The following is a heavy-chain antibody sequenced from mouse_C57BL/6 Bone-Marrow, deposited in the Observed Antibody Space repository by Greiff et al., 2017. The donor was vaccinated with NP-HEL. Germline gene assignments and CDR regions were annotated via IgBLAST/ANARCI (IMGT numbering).Heavy chain of an antibody. J-gene: IGHJ1*03. CDR1: GYTFTGYW. CDR2: ILPGSGST. Sequence: VQLKESGAELMKPGASVKLSCKATGYTFTGYWIEWVKQRPGHGLEWIGEILPGSGSTNYNEKFKGKATFTADTSSNTAYMQLSSLTTEDSAIYYCARGEAYYYGSSYWYFDVWGTGTTVTVSS. CDR3: ARGEAYYYGSSYWYFDV. V-gene: IGHV1-9*01. D-gene: IGHD1-1*01.